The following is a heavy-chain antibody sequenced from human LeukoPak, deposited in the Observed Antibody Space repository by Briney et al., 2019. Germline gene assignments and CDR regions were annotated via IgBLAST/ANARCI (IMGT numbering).Heavy chain of an antibody. V-gene: IGHV3-21*01. CDR1: GFTFSSYS. CDR3: ARADFRAYSLDY. Sequence: GGSLRLSCAASGFTFSSYSMNWVRQAPGKGLEWVSSISSSSSYIYYADSVKGRFTISRDNAKNSLYLQMNSLRAEDTAVYYCARADFRAYSLDYWGQGILVTVSS. D-gene: IGHD5-18*01. J-gene: IGHJ4*02. CDR2: ISSSSSYI.